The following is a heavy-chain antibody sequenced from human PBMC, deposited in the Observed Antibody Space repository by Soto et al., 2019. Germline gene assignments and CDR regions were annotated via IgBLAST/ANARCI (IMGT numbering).Heavy chain of an antibody. J-gene: IGHJ6*02. D-gene: IGHD2-2*01. CDR1: GFTFGDYA. CDR2: IRSKAYGGTT. V-gene: IGHV3-49*03. Sequence: AGGSLRLSCTASGFTFGDYAMSWFRQAPGKGLEWVGFIRSKAYGGTTEYAASVKGRFTISRDDSKSIAYLQMNSLKTEDTAVYYCTRDAIVVVPAAIDYYYGMDVWGQGTTVTVS. CDR3: TRDAIVVVPAAIDYYYGMDV.